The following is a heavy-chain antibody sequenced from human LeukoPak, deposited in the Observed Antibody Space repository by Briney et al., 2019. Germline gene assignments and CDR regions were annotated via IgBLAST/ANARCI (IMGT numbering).Heavy chain of an antibody. J-gene: IGHJ6*03. CDR1: GVSISSSRYY. D-gene: IGHD3-3*01. CDR3: ARRELRFLEWLGKEYYYMDV. V-gene: IGHV4-39*01. Sequence: SETLSLTCTVSGVSISSSRYYWGWLRQPPGKGLERIGSIYYSGSTYYNPSRKSRVTISVDTSKNQFSLKLSSVTAADTAVYYCARRELRFLEWLGKEYYYMDVWGKGTTVTVSS. CDR2: IYYSGST.